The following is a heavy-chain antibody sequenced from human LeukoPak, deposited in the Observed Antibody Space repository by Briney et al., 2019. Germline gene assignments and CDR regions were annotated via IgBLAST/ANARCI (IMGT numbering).Heavy chain of an antibody. J-gene: IGHJ4*02. D-gene: IGHD3-22*01. Sequence: PGRSLRLSCAASGFTFSDYYMSWIRQAPGKGLQWVSYISSSGSTIYYADSVKGRFTISRDNAKNSLYLQMNSLRAEDTAVYYCAVGYYYDSSGYPVDYWGQGTLVTVSS. V-gene: IGHV3-11*01. CDR2: ISSSGSTI. CDR1: GFTFSDYY. CDR3: AVGYYYDSSGYPVDY.